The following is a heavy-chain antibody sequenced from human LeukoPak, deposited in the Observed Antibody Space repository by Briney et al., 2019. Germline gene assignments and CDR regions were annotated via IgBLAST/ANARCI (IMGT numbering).Heavy chain of an antibody. CDR2: FDPEDGET. CDR3: ATSRYDFWSGYPHSNTSDY. D-gene: IGHD3-3*01. V-gene: IGHV1-24*01. J-gene: IGHJ4*02. Sequence: EASVKVSCKVSGYTLTELSMHWVRQAPGKGLEWMGGFDPEDGETIYAQKFQGRVTMTEDTSTDTAYMELSSLRSEDTAVYYCATSRYDFWSGYPHSNTSDYWGQGILVTVSS. CDR1: GYTLTELS.